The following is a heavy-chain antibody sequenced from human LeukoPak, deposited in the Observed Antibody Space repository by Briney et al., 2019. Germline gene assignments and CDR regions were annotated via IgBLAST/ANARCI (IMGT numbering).Heavy chain of an antibody. CDR3: ARAYILPMKQLSYMDV. J-gene: IGHJ6*03. Sequence: SETLSLTCAVYGGSFSGYYWSWIRQPPGKGLEWIGEINHSGSTNYNPSLKSRVTISVDTSKNQFSLKLSSVTAADTAVYYCARAYILPMKQLSYMDVWGKGTTVTVSS. CDR1: GGSFSGYY. D-gene: IGHD6-6*01. CDR2: INHSGST. V-gene: IGHV4-34*01.